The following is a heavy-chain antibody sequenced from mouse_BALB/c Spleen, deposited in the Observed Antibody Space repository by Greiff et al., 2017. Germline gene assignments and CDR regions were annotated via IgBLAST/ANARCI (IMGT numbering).Heavy chain of an antibody. CDR1: GFNIKDTY. V-gene: IGHV14-3*02. Sequence: VQLQQSGAELVKPGASVKLSCTASGFNIKDTYMHWVKQRPEQGLEWIGRIDPANGNTKYDPKFQGKATITADTSSNTAYLQLSSLTSEDTAVYYSARPDGYLPFDYWGQGTTLTVSS. CDR2: IDPANGNT. J-gene: IGHJ2*01. CDR3: ARPDGYLPFDY. D-gene: IGHD2-3*01.